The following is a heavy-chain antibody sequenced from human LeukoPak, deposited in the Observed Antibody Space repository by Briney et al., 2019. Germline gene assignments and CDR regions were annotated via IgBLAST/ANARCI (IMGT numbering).Heavy chain of an antibody. Sequence: GRSLRLSCAASGFTFSSYGMHWVRQAPGKGLEWVAVIWYDGSNKYYADSVKGRFTISRDNSKNTLYLQMNSLRAEDTAVYYCAREQGANYDILTGSLDYWGQGTLVTVSS. CDR2: IWYDGSNK. J-gene: IGHJ4*02. CDR3: AREQGANYDILTGSLDY. D-gene: IGHD3-9*01. CDR1: GFTFSSYG. V-gene: IGHV3-33*01.